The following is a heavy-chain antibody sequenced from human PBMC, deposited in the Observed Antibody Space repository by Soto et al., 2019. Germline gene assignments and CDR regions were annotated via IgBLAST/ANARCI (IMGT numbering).Heavy chain of an antibody. J-gene: IGHJ4*02. CDR1: VFSFSTYG. V-gene: IGHV3-30*03. CDR3: ATTGGITADPFKD. CDR2: ISYDGSKK. D-gene: IGHD3-3*01. Sequence: VGSLRLSCASSVFSFSTYGMHCIRHSPGKWLEWVALISYDGSKKYYADSAKGRLIISRDNSKNTLYLQMNRLRVEDTDVYYCATTGGITADPFKDWGQGTLVNVSS.